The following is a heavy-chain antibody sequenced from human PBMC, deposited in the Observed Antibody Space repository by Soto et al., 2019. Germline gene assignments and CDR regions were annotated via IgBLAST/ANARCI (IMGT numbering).Heavy chain of an antibody. D-gene: IGHD1-26*01. CDR3: ASARSSHVVDY. CDR1: GGSFSGYY. V-gene: IGHV4-34*01. CDR2: INHSGST. Sequence: QVQLQQWGAGLLKPSETLSLTCAVYGGSFSGYYWSWIRQPPGKGLEWIGEINHSGSTNYNPSLKSRVTISVDTSKNQFSLKLSSVTAADTAVYYCASARSSHVVDYWGQGTLVTVSS. J-gene: IGHJ4*02.